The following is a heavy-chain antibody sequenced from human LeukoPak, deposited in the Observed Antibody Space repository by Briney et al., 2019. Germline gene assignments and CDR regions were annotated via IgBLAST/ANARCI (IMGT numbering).Heavy chain of an antibody. CDR2: INSDGSIT. CDR1: GFTFTTYW. CDR3: ARGRYSSRSGGYYFDI. D-gene: IGHD2-2*01. Sequence: PGGSLRLSCAASGFTFTTYWMHWVRQAPGKGLVWVSHINSDGSITSYADSVKGRFTISRDNAKNTLYLQMNSLRAEDTAVYYCARGRYSSRSGGYYFDIWGQGTLVTVSS. V-gene: IGHV3-74*01. J-gene: IGHJ4*02.